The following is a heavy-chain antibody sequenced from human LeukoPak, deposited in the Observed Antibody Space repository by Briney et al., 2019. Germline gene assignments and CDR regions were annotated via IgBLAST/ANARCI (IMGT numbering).Heavy chain of an antibody. Sequence: ASVKVSCKASGGTFSRYAISWVRQAPGQGLEWMGRIIPILGIANYAQKFQGRVTITADKSTSTAYMELSSLRSEDTAVYYCARDPSGHNAFDIWGQGTMVTVSS. D-gene: IGHD3-10*01. CDR1: GGTFSRYA. CDR3: ARDPSGHNAFDI. CDR2: IIPILGIA. J-gene: IGHJ3*02. V-gene: IGHV1-69*04.